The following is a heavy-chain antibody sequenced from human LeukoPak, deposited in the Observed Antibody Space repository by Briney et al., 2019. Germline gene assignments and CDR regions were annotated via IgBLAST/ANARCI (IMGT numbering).Heavy chain of an antibody. CDR1: GFTFSSYA. Sequence: PGGSLRLSCAASGFTFSSYAMSWVRQAPGKGLEWVSAISGSGGSTYYADSVKGRFTISRDNSKNTLYLQMNSLRAEDTAVYYCAKPGVTYYYDSSGSYYFDYWAREPWSPSPQ. V-gene: IGHV3-23*01. J-gene: IGHJ4*02. D-gene: IGHD3-22*01. CDR2: ISGSGGST. CDR3: AKPGVTYYYDSSGSYYFDY.